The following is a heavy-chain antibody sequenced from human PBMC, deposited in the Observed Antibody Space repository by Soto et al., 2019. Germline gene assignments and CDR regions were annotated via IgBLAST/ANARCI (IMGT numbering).Heavy chain of an antibody. CDR2: IYRGGST. J-gene: IGHJ4*02. CDR3: ASYSYGLYYFDY. D-gene: IGHD5-18*01. Sequence: EVQLVETGGGLIQHGGSLRLSCAASGFTVSSNYMSWVRQAPGKGLEWVSVIYRGGSTYYADSVKGRFTISRDNSKNTLYLQMNSLRAEDTAVYYWASYSYGLYYFDYWGQGTLVTVSS. V-gene: IGHV3-53*05. CDR1: GFTVSSNY.